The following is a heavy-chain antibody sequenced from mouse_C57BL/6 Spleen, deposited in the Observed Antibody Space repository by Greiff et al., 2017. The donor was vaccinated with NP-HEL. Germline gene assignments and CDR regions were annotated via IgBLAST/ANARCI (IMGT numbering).Heavy chain of an antibody. D-gene: IGHD2-2*01. CDR2: IYPRSGNT. CDR3: AREGGGYPWFAY. V-gene: IGHV1-81*01. Sequence: VQLQQSGAELARPGASVKLSCKASGYTFTSYGISWVKQRTGQGLEWIGEIYPRSGNTYYNEKFKGKATLTADKSSSTAYMELRSLTSEDSAVYFCAREGGGYPWFAYWGQGTLVTVSA. J-gene: IGHJ3*01. CDR1: GYTFTSYG.